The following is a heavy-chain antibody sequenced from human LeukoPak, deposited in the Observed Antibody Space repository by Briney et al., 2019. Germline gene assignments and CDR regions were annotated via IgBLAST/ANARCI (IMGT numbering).Heavy chain of an antibody. D-gene: IGHD6-13*01. Sequence: SETLSLTCTVSGGSISSYYWSWIRQPPGKGLEWIGYIYYSGSTYYNPSLKSRVTISVDTSKNQFSLKLSSVTAADTAVYYCARVGGGSSWYLQYYYYYYYMDVWGKGTTVTVSS. CDR2: IYYSGST. V-gene: IGHV4-59*12. CDR3: ARVGGGSSWYLQYYYYYYYMDV. CDR1: GGSISSYY. J-gene: IGHJ6*03.